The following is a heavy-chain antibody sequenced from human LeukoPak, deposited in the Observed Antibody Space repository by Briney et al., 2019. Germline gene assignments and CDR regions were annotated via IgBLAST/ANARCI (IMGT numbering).Heavy chain of an antibody. J-gene: IGHJ4*02. D-gene: IGHD3-22*01. V-gene: IGHV1-2*02. CDR1: GYTFTGYY. CDR2: INPNSGGT. CDR3: ARERRDDYYDSSGLDY. Sequence: ASVKVSCKASGYTFTGYYMHWVRQAPGQGLEWMGWINPNSGGTNYAQKFQGRVTMTRDTSISTAYMELNRLRSDDTAVYYCARERRDDYYDSSGLDYWGQGTLVTVSS.